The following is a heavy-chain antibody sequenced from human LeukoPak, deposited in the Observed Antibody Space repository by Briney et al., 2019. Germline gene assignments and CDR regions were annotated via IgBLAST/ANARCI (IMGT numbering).Heavy chain of an antibody. V-gene: IGHV4-39*07. D-gene: IGHD4-17*01. Sequence: SETLSLTCTVSGGSISSGYYYWGWIRQSPEKGLEWIGSISSSGNTYYTSSLKSRVIISSDPSRNQYSLTFNSVTAADTAVYFCARDPTTVTKGLDIWGQGTMVTVSS. CDR2: ISSSGNT. J-gene: IGHJ3*02. CDR3: ARDPTTVTKGLDI. CDR1: GGSISSGYYY.